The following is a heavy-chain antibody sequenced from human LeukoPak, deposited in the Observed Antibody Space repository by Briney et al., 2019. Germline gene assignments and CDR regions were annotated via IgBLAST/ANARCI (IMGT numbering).Heavy chain of an antibody. CDR2: IYYSGST. J-gene: IGHJ4*02. CDR3: ARNMITFGGVNGFDY. CDR1: GGSFSGYY. V-gene: IGHV4-59*01. Sequence: EPSETLSLTCAVYGGSFSGYYWSWIRQPPGKGLEWIGYIYYSGSTNYNPSLKSRVTISVDTSKNQFSLKLSSVTAADTAVYYCARNMITFGGVNGFDYWGQGTLVTVSS. D-gene: IGHD3-16*01.